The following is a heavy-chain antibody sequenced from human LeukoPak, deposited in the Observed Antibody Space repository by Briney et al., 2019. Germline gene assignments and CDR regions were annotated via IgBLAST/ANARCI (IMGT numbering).Heavy chain of an antibody. D-gene: IGHD6-19*01. CDR2: XXXXXXXI. Sequence: KAGGSLRLSCAASGFTFSSYSXXXXXXXXXXXXXXXXXXXXXXXXIXYXDSVKGRXXXSRDNXKNSLYLQMNSLRAEDTAVYYXXRPSLKGATSSGWYVYSAPFDPRGQGTLVTVSS. V-gene: IGHV3-21*01. CDR3: XRPSLKGATSSGWYVYSAPFDP. CDR1: GFTFSSYS. J-gene: IGHJ5*02.